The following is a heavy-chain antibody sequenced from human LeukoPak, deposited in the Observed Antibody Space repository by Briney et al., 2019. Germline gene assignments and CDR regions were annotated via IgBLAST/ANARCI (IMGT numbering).Heavy chain of an antibody. D-gene: IGHD2-2*01. CDR1: GFTFTSSG. J-gene: IGHJ4*02. CDR3: AATSSYCSSTSCYLYYFDY. Sequence: ASVTVSCTASGFTFTSSGMQWVRHGRGPRLEWKGWIVVGSGNTNYAQKFQERVTITRDMSTSTAYMELSSLRSEDTAVYYCAATSSYCSSTSCYLYYFDYWGQGTLVTVSS. CDR2: IVVGSGNT. V-gene: IGHV1-58*02.